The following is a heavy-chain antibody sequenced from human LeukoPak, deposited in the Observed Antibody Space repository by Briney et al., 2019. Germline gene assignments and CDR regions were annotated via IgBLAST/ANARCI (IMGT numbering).Heavy chain of an antibody. CDR1: GYTLTELS. V-gene: IGHV1-24*01. D-gene: IGHD3-9*01. CDR2: FDPEDDET. Sequence: ASVKVSCKVSGYTLTELSMHWVRRAPGKGLEWMGGFDPEDDETIYAQKFQGRVAMTEDTSTDTAYMELSSLRSEDTAVYYCATGFTYYDILTGPDIWGQGTMVTVSS. CDR3: ATGFTYYDILTGPDI. J-gene: IGHJ3*02.